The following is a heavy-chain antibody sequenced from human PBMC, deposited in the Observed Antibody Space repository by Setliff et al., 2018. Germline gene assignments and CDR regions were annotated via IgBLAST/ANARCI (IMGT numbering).Heavy chain of an antibody. Sequence: SSVKVSCKASGGTFSSYGISWVRQAPGQGLEWMGGTIPVFGTTTYAQKFLGRVTITTDESSSTGYMELSSLRSEDTAVYFCARESVVVVTTTNYYYYIDVWGEGTTVTVSS. D-gene: IGHD2-21*02. V-gene: IGHV1-69*05. CDR3: ARESVVVVTTTNYYYYIDV. J-gene: IGHJ6*03. CDR2: TIPVFGTT. CDR1: GGTFSSYG.